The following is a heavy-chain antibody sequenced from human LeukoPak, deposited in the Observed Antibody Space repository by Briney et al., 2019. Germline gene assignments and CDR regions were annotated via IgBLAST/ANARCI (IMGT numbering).Heavy chain of an antibody. CDR2: IYTSGST. CDR3: ARDYYDSSGYPYYYYYYYMDV. J-gene: IGHJ6*03. D-gene: IGHD3-22*01. V-gene: IGHV4-61*02. Sequence: SETLSLTCTVSVGSISSGRYDGSWIRQPAGKGLEGVGRIYTSGSTNYNPSLKSRLTISVDTSKNPFSLKLSSVAAADTAVYYCARDYYDSSGYPYYYYYYYMDVWGKGTTVTVSS. CDR1: VGSISSGRYD.